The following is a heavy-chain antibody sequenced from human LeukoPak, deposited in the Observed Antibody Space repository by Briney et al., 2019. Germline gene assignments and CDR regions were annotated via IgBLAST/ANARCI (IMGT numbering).Heavy chain of an antibody. V-gene: IGHV4-59*08. CDR1: GGSISSYY. J-gene: IGHJ5*02. CDR2: IYYSGNT. D-gene: IGHD2-2*01. Sequence: SETLFLTCTVSGGSISSYYWSWLRQPPGKGLEWIGYIYYSGNTNYNPSLESRVTISVDTSKNQFSLKLRTVTAADTAVYYCARHSADCTGTSCYLFDPWGQGTLVTVSS. CDR3: ARHSADCTGTSCYLFDP.